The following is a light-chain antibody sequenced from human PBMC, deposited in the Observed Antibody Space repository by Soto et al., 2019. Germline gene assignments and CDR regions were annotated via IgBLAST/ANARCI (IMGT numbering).Light chain of an antibody. CDR2: DVS. CDR1: SSDVGGYNF. J-gene: IGLJ3*02. Sequence: QSALTQPRSVSGSPGQSVTIYCTGTSSDVGGYNFVSWYQQHPGKAPKLMIYDVSKRPSGVPDRFSGSKSGNTASLTISGFQSEDEADYYCCSYAGSYTCVCGGGTKLTVL. V-gene: IGLV2-11*01. CDR3: CSYAGSYTCV.